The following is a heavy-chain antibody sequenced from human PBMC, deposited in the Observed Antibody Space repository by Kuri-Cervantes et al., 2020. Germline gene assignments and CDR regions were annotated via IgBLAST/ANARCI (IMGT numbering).Heavy chain of an antibody. J-gene: IGHJ4*02. V-gene: IGHV4-39*07. D-gene: IGHD3-22*01. CDR1: GGSISSSSYY. CDR2: IYYSGST. CDR3: ARGLDYYDSSGYYPEY. Sequence: SETLSLTCTVSGGSISSSSYYWGWIRQPPGKGLEWIGSIYYSGSTYYNPSLRSRVTISVDTSKNQFSLKLSSVTAADTAVYYCARGLDYYDSSGYYPEYWCQGTLVTVSS.